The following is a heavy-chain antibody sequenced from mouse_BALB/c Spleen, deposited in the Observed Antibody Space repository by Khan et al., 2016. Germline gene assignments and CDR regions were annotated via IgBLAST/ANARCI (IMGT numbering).Heavy chain of an antibody. CDR2: IHYSGST. D-gene: IGHD1-1*01. Sequence: EVQLVESGPDLVKPSQSLSLTCTVTGYSISSGYSWHWIRQFPGNKLEWMAYIHYSGSTNYNPSLKSRISITRDTSKNQFFLQLISVTTEDTATYYCTKGDYYGSGYWGQGTTLTVSS. J-gene: IGHJ2*01. CDR3: TKGDYYGSGY. V-gene: IGHV3-1*02. CDR1: GYSISSGYS.